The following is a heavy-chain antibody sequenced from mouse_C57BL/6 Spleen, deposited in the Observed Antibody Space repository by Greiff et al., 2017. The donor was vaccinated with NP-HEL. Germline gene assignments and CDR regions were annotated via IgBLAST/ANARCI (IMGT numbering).Heavy chain of an antibody. D-gene: IGHD1-1*01. Sequence: VQLQQPGAELVKPGASVKLSCKASGYTFTSYWMQWVKQRPGQGLEWIGEIDPSDSYTNYNQKFKGKATLTVYTSSSKAYMQLSSRTSEDSAVYYCARGGITTVVATGDYWGQGTTLTVSS. CDR1: GYTFTSYW. J-gene: IGHJ2*01. CDR2: IDPSDSYT. V-gene: IGHV1-50*01. CDR3: ARGGITTVVATGDY.